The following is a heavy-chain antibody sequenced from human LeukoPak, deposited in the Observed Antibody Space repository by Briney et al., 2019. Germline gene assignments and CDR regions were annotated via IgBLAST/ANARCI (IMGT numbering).Heavy chain of an antibody. D-gene: IGHD5-18*01. CDR1: GGTFSSYA. J-gene: IGHJ5*02. CDR3: AGSYSYGYEYWFDR. CDR2: IIPIFGTA. Sequence: ASVKVSCKASGGTFSSYAISWVRQAPGQGLEWMGGIIPIFGTANYAEKFQGRVTITADESTSTAYMELSSLRSEDTAVYYCAGSYSYGYEYWFDRWGQGTLVTVSS. V-gene: IGHV1-69*13.